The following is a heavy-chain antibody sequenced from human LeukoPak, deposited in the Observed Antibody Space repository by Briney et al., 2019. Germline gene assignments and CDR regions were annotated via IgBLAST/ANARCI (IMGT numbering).Heavy chain of an antibody. Sequence: AWMTWVRQAPGXGLEWVGHITNKAYGGTTDYAAPVEDRFIISRDDSKNTLYLQMNRLRTDDTAVYYCARGLCSSTACYQGPFDFWGQGMLVTVSS. V-gene: IGHV3-15*01. CDR2: ITNKAYGGTT. CDR3: ARGLCSSTACYQGPFDF. CDR1: AW. D-gene: IGHD2-2*01. J-gene: IGHJ4*02.